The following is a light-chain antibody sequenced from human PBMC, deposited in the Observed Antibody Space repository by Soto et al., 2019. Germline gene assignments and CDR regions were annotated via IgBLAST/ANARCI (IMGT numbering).Light chain of an antibody. CDR1: QSVSSN. V-gene: IGKV3-20*01. J-gene: IGKJ5*01. CDR3: LQYGSSPHT. Sequence: EIVMTQSPVPLSVSPGGRAILSCRASQSVSSNLAWYRQKPGQAPRLLIYGASTRATGIPARLSGSGSGTDFTLSITRLEPEDFAVYYCLQYGSSPHTFGQGTRLEIK. CDR2: GAS.